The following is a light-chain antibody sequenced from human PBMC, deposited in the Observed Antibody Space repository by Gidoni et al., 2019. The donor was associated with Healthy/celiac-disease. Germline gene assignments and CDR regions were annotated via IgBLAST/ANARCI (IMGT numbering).Light chain of an antibody. J-gene: IGLJ2*01. CDR2: RDS. CDR1: NIGSKN. V-gene: IGLV3-9*01. CDR3: QVWDSSTVV. Sequence: YELTQPLSVSVALGQTARITCGGNNIGSKNVHWYQQKPGQAPVLVIYRDSNRPSGIPERFSGSNSGNTATLTISRAQAGDEADYYCQVWDSSTVVFGGGTKLTVL.